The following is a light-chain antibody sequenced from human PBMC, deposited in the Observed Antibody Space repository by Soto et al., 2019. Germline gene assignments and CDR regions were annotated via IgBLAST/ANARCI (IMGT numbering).Light chain of an antibody. CDR2: AAS. CDR3: QQSYSSLPT. V-gene: IGKV1-39*01. CDR1: QSISNH. J-gene: IGKJ1*01. Sequence: DIQMTQSPSPLSASVEDRVIITCRASQSISNHLDWYQQKPGKAPKLLIFAASSLNSGVPSRFSGSRSGPDFALPIISLLPGDYATYYCQQSYSSLPTFGQGTKVDI.